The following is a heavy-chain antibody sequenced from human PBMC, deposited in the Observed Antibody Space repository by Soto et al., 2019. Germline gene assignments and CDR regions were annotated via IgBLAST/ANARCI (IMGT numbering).Heavy chain of an antibody. CDR2: ISGSGGST. CDR3: AKDIGPNDGSGYY. V-gene: IGHV3-23*01. D-gene: IGHD3-22*01. Sequence: PRRALRLPRAGSALTSSRYAMSLVRQALGKELEWVSAISGSGGSTYYADSVKGRFTISRDNSKNTLYLQMNSLRAEDTAVYYFAKDIGPNDGSGYYWGQGTLVTGSA. J-gene: IGHJ4*02. CDR1: ALTSSRYA.